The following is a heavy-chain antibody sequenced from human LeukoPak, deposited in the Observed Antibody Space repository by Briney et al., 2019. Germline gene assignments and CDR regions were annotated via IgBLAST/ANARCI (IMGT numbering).Heavy chain of an antibody. D-gene: IGHD6-13*01. Sequence: PSETLSLTCAVYGGSFSGYYWSWIRQPPGKGLEWIGEINHSGSTNYNPSLKSRVTISVDTSKNQFSLKLSSVTAADTAVYYCARSSGVRGDIAAAGSKPYWGQGTLVTVSS. CDR3: ARSSGVRGDIAAAGSKPY. V-gene: IGHV4-34*01. CDR1: GGSFSGYY. CDR2: INHSGST. J-gene: IGHJ4*02.